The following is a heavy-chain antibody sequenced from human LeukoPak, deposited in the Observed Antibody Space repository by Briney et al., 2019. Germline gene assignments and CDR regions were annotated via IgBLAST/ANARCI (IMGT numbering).Heavy chain of an antibody. CDR3: ARTNIAMVSYHFDH. V-gene: IGHV3-30*14. J-gene: IGHJ4*02. D-gene: IGHD5-18*01. CDR1: GFTFSSYA. CDR2: ISYDGGYK. Sequence: GGSLRLSCAASGFTFSSYAMHWVRQAPGKGLEWVTIISYDGGYKYYADSVKGRFTISRDNSKNTLYLQMKSLRAEDTAMYYCARTNIAMVSYHFDHWGQGTLITVSS.